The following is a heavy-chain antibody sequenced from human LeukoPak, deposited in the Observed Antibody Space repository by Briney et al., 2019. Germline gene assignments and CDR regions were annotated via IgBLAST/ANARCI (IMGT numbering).Heavy chain of an antibody. J-gene: IGHJ4*02. D-gene: IGHD3-22*01. CDR1: GYTLTGYY. V-gene: IGHV1-2*02. CDR2: INPNSGGT. CDR3: ARGNRADSSGYYYAY. Sequence: GASVKVSCKASGYTLTGYYIHWVRQAPGQGLEWMGWINPNSGGTNYEQKFQGRVTMTRDTSISTAYMELGRLKSDDTAVYYCARGNRADSSGYYYAYWGQGTLVTVSS.